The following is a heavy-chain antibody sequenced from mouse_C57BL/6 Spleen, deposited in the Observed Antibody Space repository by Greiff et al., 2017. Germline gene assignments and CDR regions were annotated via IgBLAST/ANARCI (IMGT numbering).Heavy chain of an antibody. V-gene: IGHV1-69*01. Sequence: QVHVQQPGAELVMPGASVKLSCKASGYTFTSYWMHWVKQRPGQGLEWIGEIDPSDSYTNYNKKFKGKSTLTVDKSSSTAYVQLSSLTSEDSAVEDCAKGCSDDGYLYYAMDYWGQGTSVTVSA. J-gene: IGHJ4*01. CDR3: AKGCSDDGYLYYAMDY. CDR2: IDPSDSYT. CDR1: GYTFTSYW. D-gene: IGHD2-3*01.